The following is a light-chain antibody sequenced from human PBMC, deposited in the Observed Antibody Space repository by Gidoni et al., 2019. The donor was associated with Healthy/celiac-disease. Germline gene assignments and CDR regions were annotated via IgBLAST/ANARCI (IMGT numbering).Light chain of an antibody. CDR1: QSVLYSSNNKNY. CDR2: WAS. J-gene: IGKJ2*01. CDR3: QQYYSTPQT. Sequence: DIVMTQSPDSLAVSLGERATINCKSSQSVLYSSNNKNYLAWYHQKPGQPPKLLIYWASTRESGVPDRFSGSGSGTDFTLTISSLQAEDVAVYYCQQYYSTPQTFGQGTKLDIK. V-gene: IGKV4-1*01.